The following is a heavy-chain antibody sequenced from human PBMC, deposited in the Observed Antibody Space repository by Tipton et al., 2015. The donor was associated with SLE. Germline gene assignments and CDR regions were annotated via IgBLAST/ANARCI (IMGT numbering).Heavy chain of an antibody. Sequence: GLVKPSETLSLTCTVSGDSITSYYWNWIRQPPGKGLEWIGYIYYNGHTNYSPSLKSRVTLSVDTSKNQFSLTLSSVTAADTAVYYCARHFYNIGWNHFDNWGPGTLVTVSS. CDR1: GDSITSYY. J-gene: IGHJ4*02. CDR2: IYYNGHT. D-gene: IGHD6-19*01. CDR3: ARHFYNIGWNHFDN. V-gene: IGHV4-59*08.